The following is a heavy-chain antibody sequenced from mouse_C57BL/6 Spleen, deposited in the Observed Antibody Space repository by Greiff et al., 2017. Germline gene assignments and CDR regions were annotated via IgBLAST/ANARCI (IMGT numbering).Heavy chain of an antibody. D-gene: IGHD1-1*02. CDR1: GFTFSSYT. CDR2: ISGGGGNT. V-gene: IGHV5-9*01. Sequence: EVKLMESGGGLVKPGGSLKLSCAASGFTFSSYTMSWVRQTPERRLEWVATISGGGGNTYYPDSVKGRFTISRDNAKHTLYLQMSSLRSEDAAFDFCARQGGNAWYFDFWGTGTTLTVSS. CDR3: ARQGGNAWYFDF. J-gene: IGHJ1*03.